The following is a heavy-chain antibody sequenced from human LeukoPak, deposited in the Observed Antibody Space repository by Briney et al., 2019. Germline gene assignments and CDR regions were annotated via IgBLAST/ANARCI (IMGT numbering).Heavy chain of an antibody. CDR3: TTDPLARHYYHIMDV. CDR1: GFTFSSYE. D-gene: IGHD6-6*01. Sequence: PGGSLRLSCAASGFTFSSYEMNWVRQAPGKGLEWVGRMKSKTDGGTTDYAAPVKGRFTISRDDSKNTLYLEMSSLKTEDTAVYYCTTDPLARHYYHIMDVWGQGTTVTVSS. J-gene: IGHJ6*02. CDR2: MKSKTDGGTT. V-gene: IGHV3-15*01.